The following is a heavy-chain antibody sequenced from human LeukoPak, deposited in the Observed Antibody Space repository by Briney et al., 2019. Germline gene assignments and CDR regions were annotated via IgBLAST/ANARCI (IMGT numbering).Heavy chain of an antibody. V-gene: IGHV4-59*01. CDR2: MYYTGSF. D-gene: IGHD2-21*02. Sequence: SETLSLTCNVSGGSIRGYYWAWIRQPPGKGLECIGYMYYTGSFNYNPPLESRVTMSVDTSKNLFSLSLNSVTAADSAMYYCARGGGDNGWFDPWGQGALVTVSS. CDR3: ARGGGDNGWFDP. CDR1: GGSIRGYY. J-gene: IGHJ5*02.